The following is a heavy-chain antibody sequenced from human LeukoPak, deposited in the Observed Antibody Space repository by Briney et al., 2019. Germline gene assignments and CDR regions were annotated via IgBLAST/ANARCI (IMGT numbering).Heavy chain of an antibody. J-gene: IGHJ4*02. CDR3: VRDFNWAFDY. CDR2: TRQRSTWNT. V-gene: IGHV6-1*01. Sequence: SQTLSLTCAISGDSVPSKRVSWSWMRQSPSRSLEYLERTRQRSTWNTFYLLSVEGRKTINPDPSRNEACLRQSSVPPHDTPLYYCVRDFNWAFDYWGQGTLVTVSS. CDR1: GDSVPSKRVS. D-gene: IGHD3-16*01.